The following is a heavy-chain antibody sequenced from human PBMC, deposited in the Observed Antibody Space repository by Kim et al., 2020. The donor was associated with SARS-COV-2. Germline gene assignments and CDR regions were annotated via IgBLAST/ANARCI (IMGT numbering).Heavy chain of an antibody. CDR2: IHYTGTT. V-gene: IGHV4-61*01. D-gene: IGHD3-10*01. CDR3: ARSSYYSGSGYNAMDV. J-gene: IGHJ6*01. Sequence: SETLSLTCTVSGGSVSSASHWWSWIRQSPGKGLEWIGYIHYTGTTNYSPSLKSRATISVDTSKSRFSLRLSTVTAADSAEYYCARSSYYSGSGYNAMDV. CDR1: GGSVSSASHW.